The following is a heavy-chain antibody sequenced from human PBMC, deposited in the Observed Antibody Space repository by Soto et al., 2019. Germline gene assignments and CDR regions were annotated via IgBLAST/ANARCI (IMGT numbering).Heavy chain of an antibody. CDR2: IYYTGST. J-gene: IGHJ4*02. D-gene: IGHD5-12*01. CDR1: GASIRSGGFY. CDR3: ARIEMASIK. Sequence: SETLSLTCSVSGASIRSGGFYWSWLRQSPGKGLEWIGHIYYTGSTFVSPSLKGRLTISLDTYKNQFSLDLSSVTAADTAMYYCARIEMASIKWGRGTLVTVSS. V-gene: IGHV4-31*03.